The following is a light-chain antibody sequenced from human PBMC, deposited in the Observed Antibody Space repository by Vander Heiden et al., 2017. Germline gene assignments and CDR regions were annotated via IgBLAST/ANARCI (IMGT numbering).Light chain of an antibody. CDR3: QQSYTRT. Sequence: DIQITQSPSSLSASVGDRVTITCRASQSISSYLNWYQQKPGKAPKLLIYAASSLQSGVPSRFSGSGSGTDFTLTSSSLQPEDFATYYCQQSYTRTFGQGTRLEIK. CDR1: QSISSY. J-gene: IGKJ5*01. CDR2: AAS. V-gene: IGKV1-39*01.